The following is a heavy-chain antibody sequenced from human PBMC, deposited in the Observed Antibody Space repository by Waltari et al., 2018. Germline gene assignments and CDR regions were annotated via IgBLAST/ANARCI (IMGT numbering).Heavy chain of an antibody. CDR2: IYGGSGST. D-gene: IGHD1-26*01. CDR1: GGSISSNY. CDR3: ARPPGGVGRFDV. J-gene: IGHJ5*02. V-gene: IGHV4-59*12. Sequence: QVQLQESGPGLVKPSETLSLTCAVSGGSISSNYWSWIRQSPGKGLEWIGYIYGGSGSTNYNPSLKSRVTISTDTSKNQFSLKLSSVTAADTAVYYCARPPGGVGRFDVWGPGVLVTVSS.